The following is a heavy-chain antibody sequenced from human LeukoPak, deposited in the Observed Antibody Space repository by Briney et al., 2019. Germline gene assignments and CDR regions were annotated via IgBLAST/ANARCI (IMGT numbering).Heavy chain of an antibody. J-gene: IGHJ6*03. CDR2: IRYGERAT. CDR3: AKQMMERQQYYYMDV. CDR1: GLTFSTCG. Sequence: GGSLRLSCVASGLTFSTCGMHWVRQAPGKGLEWLTHIRYGERATYYADSVKGRFTISRENSKNTLYLQMNSLRAEDTAVYYCAKQMMERQQYYYMDVWGKGTSVTVSS. V-gene: IGHV3-30*02. D-gene: IGHD6-13*01.